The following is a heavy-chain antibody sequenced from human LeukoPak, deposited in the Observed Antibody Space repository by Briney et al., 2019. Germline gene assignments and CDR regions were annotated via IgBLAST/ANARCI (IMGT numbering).Heavy chain of an antibody. CDR1: GFTFSSYG. D-gene: IGHD6-19*01. Sequence: PGGSLRLSCAASGFTFSSYGMHWVRQAPGKGLEWVAVISYDGSNKYYADSLKGRFTISRDNSKNTLYLQMNSLSTGDTAVYYCAKVVQWLDPDFDYWGQGTLVTVSS. CDR3: AKVVQWLDPDFDY. V-gene: IGHV3-30*18. J-gene: IGHJ4*02. CDR2: ISYDGSNK.